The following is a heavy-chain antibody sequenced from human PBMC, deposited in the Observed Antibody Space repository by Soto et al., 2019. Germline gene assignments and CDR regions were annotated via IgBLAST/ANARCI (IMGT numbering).Heavy chain of an antibody. J-gene: IGHJ4*02. CDR3: ASQSFTVTAYDF. Sequence: SETLSLTCTVSGGSISSSSYYWGWIRQSPGKGLEWIGEIDNRGRTNYNPSLKRRVTISIDTSRNQFSLRLWSVTAADSGVYYCASQSFTVTAYDFWGPGTLVTVSS. D-gene: IGHD3-22*01. V-gene: IGHV4-39*01. CDR1: GGSISSSSYY. CDR2: IDNRGRT.